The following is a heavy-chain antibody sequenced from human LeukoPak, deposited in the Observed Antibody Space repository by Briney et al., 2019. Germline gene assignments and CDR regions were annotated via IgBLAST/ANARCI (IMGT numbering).Heavy chain of an antibody. J-gene: IGHJ6*03. CDR3: ARIGQSVHYYMDV. V-gene: IGHV4-30-4*08. D-gene: IGHD3/OR15-3a*01. CDR1: GGSISSGDYY. CDR2: VYYSGST. Sequence: TLSLTCTVSGGSISSGDYYWSWIRQPPGKGLEWIGYVYYSGSTYYNPSLKSRVTISVDTSKNQFSLKLSSVTAADTAVYYCARIGQSVHYYMDVWGNGTTVDVSS.